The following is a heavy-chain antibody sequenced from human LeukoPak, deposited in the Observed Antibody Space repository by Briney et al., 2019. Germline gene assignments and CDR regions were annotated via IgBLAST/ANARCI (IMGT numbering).Heavy chain of an antibody. CDR3: ARGSSSWYYYYGMDV. J-gene: IGHJ6*02. CDR2: IGTAGDT. Sequence: GGSLILSCAASGFTFSSYDMHWVRQATGKGLEWVSAIGTAGDTYYPGSVKGRFTISRENAKNSLYLQMNSLRAGDTAVYYCARGSSSWYYYYGMDVWGQGTTVTVSS. CDR1: GFTFSSYD. V-gene: IGHV3-13*01. D-gene: IGHD6-13*01.